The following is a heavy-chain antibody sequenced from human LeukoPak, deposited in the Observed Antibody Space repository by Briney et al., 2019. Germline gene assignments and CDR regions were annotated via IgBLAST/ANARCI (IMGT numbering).Heavy chain of an antibody. Sequence: SQTLSLTCTVSGGSISRGDYYWSWIRQPPGKGLEWIGYIYYSGSTYYNPSLKSRVTISVDTSKNQFSLKLSSVTAADTAVCYCARVGNMVYCGGDCYRPSWFDPWGQGTLVTVSS. CDR2: IYYSGST. CDR3: ARVGNMVYCGGDCYRPSWFDP. V-gene: IGHV4-30-4*08. D-gene: IGHD2-21*01. J-gene: IGHJ5*02. CDR1: GGSISRGDYY.